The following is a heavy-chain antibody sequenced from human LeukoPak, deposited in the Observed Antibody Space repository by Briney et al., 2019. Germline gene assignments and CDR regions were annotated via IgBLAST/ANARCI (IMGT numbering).Heavy chain of an antibody. D-gene: IGHD3-10*01. CDR1: GYSISSGYY. Sequence: SETLSLTCTVSGYSISSGYYWGWIRQPPGKGLEWIGSIYHSGRTFYNPSLKSRVTISVDTSKNQFSLKLSSVTAADTAVYYCARGGYYYGSGSYYRLGYYYYYYMDVWGKGTTVTISS. J-gene: IGHJ6*03. CDR2: IYHSGRT. V-gene: IGHV4-38-2*02. CDR3: ARGGYYYGSGSYYRLGYYYYYYMDV.